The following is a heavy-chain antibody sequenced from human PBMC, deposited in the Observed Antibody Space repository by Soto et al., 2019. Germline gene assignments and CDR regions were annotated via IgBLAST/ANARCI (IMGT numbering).Heavy chain of an antibody. J-gene: IGHJ4*02. Sequence: QITLKESGPTLVKPTQTLTLTCTFSGFSLSTSGVGVGWIRPPPGKALEWLALIYWDDDKRYSPSLKIRFTITKDTSKNQVVLTMTSMDPLDTATYYCAHRHGYGELRSWGQGTLLTVAS. CDR1: GFSLSTSGVG. CDR2: IYWDDDK. CDR3: AHRHGYGELRS. D-gene: IGHD4-17*01. V-gene: IGHV2-5*02.